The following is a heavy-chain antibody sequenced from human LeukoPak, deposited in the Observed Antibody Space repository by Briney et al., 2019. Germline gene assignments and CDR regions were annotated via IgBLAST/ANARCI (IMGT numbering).Heavy chain of an antibody. D-gene: IGHD3-10*01. CDR3: ARSFGPYCGSGSYYNYFDP. CDR1: GGSISSSNW. Sequence: SGTLSLTCAVSGGSISSSNWWNWVRQPPGKGLEWIGEIYHSGDTNYNPSLKSRVTISVDKSKNQFSLKLSSVTAADTAVYFCARSFGPYCGSGSYYNYFDPWGQGTLVTVSS. CDR2: IYHSGDT. V-gene: IGHV4-4*02. J-gene: IGHJ5*02.